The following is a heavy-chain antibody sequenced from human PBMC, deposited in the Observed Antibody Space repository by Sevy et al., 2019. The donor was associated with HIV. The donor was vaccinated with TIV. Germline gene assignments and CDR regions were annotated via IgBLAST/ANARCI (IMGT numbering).Heavy chain of an antibody. CDR1: GFIFTTYG. CDR3: AKEIGSSGGDLYYYGMDV. D-gene: IGHD6-19*01. J-gene: IGHJ6*02. V-gene: IGHV3-30*18. CDR2: VSYAGSNK. Sequence: GGSLRLSCAASGFIFTTYGMHWVRQAPGKGLEWVAIVSYAGSNKLYADSVKGRFTISRDNSKNTLYLQMNSLRTEDTAVYYCAKEIGSSGGDLYYYGMDVWGQGTTVTVSS.